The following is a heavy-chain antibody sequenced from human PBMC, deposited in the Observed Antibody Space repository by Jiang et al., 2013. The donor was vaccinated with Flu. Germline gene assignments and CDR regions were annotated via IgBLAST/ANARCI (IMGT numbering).Heavy chain of an antibody. J-gene: IGHJ4*02. Sequence: RLSCAASGFTFRTYSVHWVRQAPGRGLEWLSYISSGGSTYYADSVKGRFTISRDNSKNTLYLQMNSLRAEDTAVYYCAKDRHDWGYWGQGTLVTVSS. CDR2: ISSGGST. V-gene: IGHV3-23*01. D-gene: IGHD3-9*01. CDR1: GFTFRTYS. CDR3: AKDRHDWGY.